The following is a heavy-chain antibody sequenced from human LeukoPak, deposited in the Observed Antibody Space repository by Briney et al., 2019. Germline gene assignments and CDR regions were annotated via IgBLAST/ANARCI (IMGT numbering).Heavy chain of an antibody. D-gene: IGHD2-2*03. J-gene: IGHJ4*02. CDR3: ATDRGYSPDS. CDR1: GFTFTGYW. Sequence: PGGSLRLSCAASGFTFTGYWLHWVRQPPGKGLVWVSHINTDGSSTTYADSVKGRFSIFRDNAKSTLYLQMNSLRAEDTAVYYCATDRGYSPDSWGQGTLVTVSS. CDR2: INTDGSST. V-gene: IGHV3-74*01.